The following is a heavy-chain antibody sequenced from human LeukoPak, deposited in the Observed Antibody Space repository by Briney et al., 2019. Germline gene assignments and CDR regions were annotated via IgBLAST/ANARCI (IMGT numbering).Heavy chain of an antibody. V-gene: IGHV3-7*05. CDR1: GFTFSGYW. J-gene: IGHJ4*02. CDR2: IEQDGSEK. CDR3: ARARAASRFDY. D-gene: IGHD6-13*01. Sequence: PGGSLRLSCAASGFTFSGYWMSWVRQAPGKGLEWVAKIEQDGSEKYYVDSVKGRFTISRDNAKNSLYLQMNSLRAEDTAVYYCARARAASRFDYWGQGTLVTVSS.